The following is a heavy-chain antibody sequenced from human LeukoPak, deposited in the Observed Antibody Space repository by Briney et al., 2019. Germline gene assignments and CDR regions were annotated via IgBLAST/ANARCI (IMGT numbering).Heavy chain of an antibody. CDR2: ISGSGGST. D-gene: IGHD3-10*01. V-gene: IGHV3-23*01. CDR3: ARDASGFHYFDY. J-gene: IGHJ4*02. CDR1: GFTFSSYA. Sequence: PGGSLRLSCAASGFTFSSYAMSWVRQAPGKGLEWVSAISGSGGSTYYTDSVKGRFTISRDNSKNTLYLQMNSLGAEDTAVYYCARDASGFHYFDYWGQGTLVTVSS.